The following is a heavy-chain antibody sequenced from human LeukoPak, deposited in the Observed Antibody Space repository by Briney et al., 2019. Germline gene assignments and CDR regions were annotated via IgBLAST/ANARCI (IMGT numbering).Heavy chain of an antibody. CDR1: GGSISSGSYY. V-gene: IGHV4-61*02. CDR2: IYTSGST. D-gene: IGHD3-10*01. Sequence: SETLSLTCTVSGGSISSGSYYWSWIRQPAGKGLEWIGRIYTSGSTNYNPSLKSRVTISVDTSKNQFSLKLSSVTAADTAVYYCARDKWYYGSGSYHDYWGQGTLVTVSS. CDR3: ARDKWYYGSGSYHDY. J-gene: IGHJ4*02.